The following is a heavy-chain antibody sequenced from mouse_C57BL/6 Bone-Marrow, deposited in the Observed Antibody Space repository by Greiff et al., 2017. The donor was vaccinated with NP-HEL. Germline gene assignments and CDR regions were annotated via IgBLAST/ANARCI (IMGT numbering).Heavy chain of an antibody. CDR3: ARRLHVYGDWYFDV. Sequence: QVQLQQSGAELMKPGASVKLSCKATGYTFTGYWIEWVKQRPGHGLEWIGEILPGSGSTNYNEKFKGKATFTADTSSNTAYMQLSSLAAEDSDIYDCARRLHVYGDWYFDVWGTGTTVTVSS. V-gene: IGHV1-9*01. CDR2: ILPGSGST. J-gene: IGHJ1*03. D-gene: IGHD1-1*01. CDR1: GYTFTGYW.